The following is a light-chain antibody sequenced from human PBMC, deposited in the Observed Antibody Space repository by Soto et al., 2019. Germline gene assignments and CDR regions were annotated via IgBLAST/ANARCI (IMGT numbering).Light chain of an antibody. J-gene: IGKJ2*01. Sequence: DIQMTQSPSTLSASVGDRITSTCRASQSISTWLAWYQQKPGKAPKLLIYDASSLESGVPSRISGSGSGTEFILTISSLQPDDFATYYCQQYYSYPYTFGQGTKLEIK. CDR1: QSISTW. V-gene: IGKV1-5*01. CDR2: DAS. CDR3: QQYYSYPYT.